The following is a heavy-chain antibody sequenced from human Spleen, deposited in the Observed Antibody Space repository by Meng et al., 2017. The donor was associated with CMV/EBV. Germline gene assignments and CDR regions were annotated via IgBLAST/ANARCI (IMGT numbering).Heavy chain of an antibody. V-gene: IGHV4-59*12. CDR1: GLTFSSYA. CDR3: ARSDYGDQYYYYYGMDV. J-gene: IGHJ6*02. D-gene: IGHD4-17*01. CDR2: ISHSDST. Sequence: ESLKISCAASGLTFSSYAMSWIRQPPGKGLEWIAYISHSDSTNYNPSLKSRVTISVDTSKNQFSLKLSSVTAADTAVYYCARSDYGDQYYYYYGMDVWGQGTTVTVSS.